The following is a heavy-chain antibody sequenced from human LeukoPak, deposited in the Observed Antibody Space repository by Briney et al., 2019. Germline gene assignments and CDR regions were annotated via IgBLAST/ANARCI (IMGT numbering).Heavy chain of an antibody. CDR3: ARVLDANRGYDQGVMNI. J-gene: IGHJ3*02. CDR1: GYTFNDYF. Sequence: ASVKVSCMTSGYTFNDYFMYWVRQAPGQGLEWMGWINPYSGGTKYAQKFQGRVTMTRDASISTVFMELRSLKSDDTALYYCARVLDANRGYDQGVMNIWGQGTMVTVSS. CDR2: INPYSGGT. V-gene: IGHV1-2*02. D-gene: IGHD5-12*01.